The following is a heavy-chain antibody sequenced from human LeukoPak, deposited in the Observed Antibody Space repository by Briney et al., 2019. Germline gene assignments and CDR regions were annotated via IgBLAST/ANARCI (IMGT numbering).Heavy chain of an antibody. Sequence: GGSLRLSCAASGFTFSSYGMHWVRQAPGKGLEWVAFIRYDGSNKYYADSVKGRFTISRDNSKNTLYLQMNSLRAEDTAVYYCAKDGSSSWIGLLFDPWGQGTLVTVSS. J-gene: IGHJ5*02. CDR2: IRYDGSNK. CDR1: GFTFSSYG. D-gene: IGHD6-13*01. V-gene: IGHV3-30*02. CDR3: AKDGSSSWIGLLFDP.